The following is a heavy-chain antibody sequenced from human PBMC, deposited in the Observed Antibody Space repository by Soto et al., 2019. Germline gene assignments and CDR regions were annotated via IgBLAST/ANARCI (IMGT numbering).Heavy chain of an antibody. CDR3: AREWGEYSSSSYDY. CDR1: GGAFSSYT. D-gene: IGHD6-6*01. V-gene: IGHV1-69*04. CDR2: IIPILGIA. J-gene: IGHJ4*02. Sequence: GASVKVSCKASGGAFSSYTISWVRQAPGQGLEWMGRIIPILGIANYAQKFQGRVTITADKSTSTAYMELSSLRSEDTAVYYCAREWGEYSSSSYDYWGQGTLVTVSS.